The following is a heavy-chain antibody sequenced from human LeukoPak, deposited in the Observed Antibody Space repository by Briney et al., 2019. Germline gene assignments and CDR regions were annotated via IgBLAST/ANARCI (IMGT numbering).Heavy chain of an antibody. V-gene: IGHV1-2*02. CDR1: GYTFTGYY. CDR2: INPNSGGT. D-gene: IGHD6-13*01. Sequence: ASVKVSCKASGYTFTGYYMHWVRQAPGQGLEWMGWINPNSGGTNYAQKFQGRVTMTRDTPISTAYMELSRLRSDDTAVYYCAGIAAAGKSGDYWGQGTLVTASS. J-gene: IGHJ4*02. CDR3: AGIAAAGKSGDY.